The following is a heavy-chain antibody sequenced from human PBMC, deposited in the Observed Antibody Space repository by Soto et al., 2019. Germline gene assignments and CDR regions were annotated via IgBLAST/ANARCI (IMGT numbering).Heavy chain of an antibody. Sequence: ASVKVSCKVSGYTLTELSMHWVRQAPGKVLEWMGGFDPEDGETIYAQKFQGRVTMTEDTSTDTAYMELSSLRSEDTAVYYCATSMAVIMSRSPGGWFDPWGQGTLVTVSS. CDR3: ATSMAVIMSRSPGGWFDP. CDR2: FDPEDGET. CDR1: GYTLTELS. D-gene: IGHD3-3*01. V-gene: IGHV1-24*01. J-gene: IGHJ5*02.